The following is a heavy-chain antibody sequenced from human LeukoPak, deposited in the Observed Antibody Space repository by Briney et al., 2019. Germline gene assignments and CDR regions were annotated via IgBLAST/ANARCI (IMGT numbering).Heavy chain of an antibody. J-gene: IGHJ4*02. D-gene: IGHD6-19*01. Sequence: SETLSLTCAVYGGSFSGYYWSWIRQPPGKGLEWIGEINHSGSTNYNPSLKSRVTILVDTSKNQFSLKLSSVTAADTAVYYCARALGYSSGWYGYFDYWGQGTLVTVSS. V-gene: IGHV4-34*01. CDR3: ARALGYSSGWYGYFDY. CDR2: INHSGST. CDR1: GGSFSGYY.